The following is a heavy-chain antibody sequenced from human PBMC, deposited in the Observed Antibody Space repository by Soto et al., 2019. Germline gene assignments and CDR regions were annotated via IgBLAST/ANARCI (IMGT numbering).Heavy chain of an antibody. CDR2: IIPISGTR. Sequence: HVQLVQSGAEVKKPGSSVKVSCKASGGTFSTYGINWVRQAPGQGLEWMGGIIPISGTRNYAQKFQGRVTITADKSTSTAYMELSSLRSEDTAVYYCARGDDSSGYYYGRGDSWGQGTLVTVSS. D-gene: IGHD3-22*01. CDR3: ARGDDSSGYYYGRGDS. J-gene: IGHJ4*02. V-gene: IGHV1-69*06. CDR1: GGTFSTYG.